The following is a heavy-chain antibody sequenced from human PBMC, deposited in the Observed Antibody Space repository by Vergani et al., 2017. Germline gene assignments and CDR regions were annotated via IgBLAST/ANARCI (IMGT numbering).Heavy chain of an antibody. V-gene: IGHV1-69*01. CDR1: GGTFSSYA. D-gene: IGHD4-17*01. CDR2: IIPIFGTA. Sequence: QVQLVQSGAEVKKPGSSVKVSCKASGGTFSSYAISWVRQAPGQGPEWMGGIIPIFGTANYAQKFQGRVTITADESTSTAYMELRSLRSDDTAVYYCARDKMTTGYYYYYYGMDVWGQGTTVTVSS. J-gene: IGHJ6*02. CDR3: ARDKMTTGYYYYYYGMDV.